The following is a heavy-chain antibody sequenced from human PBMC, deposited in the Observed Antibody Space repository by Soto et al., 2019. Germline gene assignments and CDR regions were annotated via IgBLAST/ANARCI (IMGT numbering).Heavy chain of an antibody. CDR1: GGSFSCYY. J-gene: IGHJ6*02. Sequence: SETLSLTCAVYGGSFSCYYWIWIRQPPGKGLEWIGEINHSGSTNYNPSLKSRVTISVDTSKNQFSLKLSSVTAADTAVYYCARQLTIFGVVIPQGDYYYYGMDVWGQGTTVTVSS. CDR3: ARQLTIFGVVIPQGDYYYYGMDV. CDR2: INHSGST. D-gene: IGHD3-3*01. V-gene: IGHV4-34*01.